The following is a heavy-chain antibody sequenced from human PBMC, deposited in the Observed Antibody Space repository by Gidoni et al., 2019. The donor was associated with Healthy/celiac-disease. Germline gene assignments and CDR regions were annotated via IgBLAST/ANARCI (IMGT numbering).Heavy chain of an antibody. Sequence: QVQLVQSGAEEKKPGASVKVSCKDSGYTFTSYAMHWVRQAPGQRLEWMGWINAGNGNTKYSQKFQGRVTITRDTSARTAYMELSSLRSEDTAVYYCARGRITIFGVVITLGYWGQGTLVTVSS. CDR2: INAGNGNT. V-gene: IGHV1-3*05. J-gene: IGHJ4*02. CDR3: ARGRITIFGVVITLGY. CDR1: GYTFTSYA. D-gene: IGHD3-3*01.